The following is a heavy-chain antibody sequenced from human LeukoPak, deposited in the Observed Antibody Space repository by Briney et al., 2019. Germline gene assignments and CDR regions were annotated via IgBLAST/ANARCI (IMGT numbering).Heavy chain of an antibody. CDR2: IYTSGST. V-gene: IGHV4-4*07. J-gene: IGHJ6*03. Sequence: SETLSLTCTVSGGSISSYYWSWIRQPAGKGLEWIGRIYTSGSTNYNPSLKSRVTMSVDTSKNQFSLKLSSVTAADTAVYYCARRLGRKFGERFYYYHYLDVWGKGTTVTISS. CDR3: ARRLGRKFGERFYYYHYLDV. CDR1: GGSISSYY. D-gene: IGHD3-10*01.